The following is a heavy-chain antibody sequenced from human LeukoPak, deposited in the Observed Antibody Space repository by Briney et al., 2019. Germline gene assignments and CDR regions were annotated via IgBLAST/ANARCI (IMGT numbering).Heavy chain of an antibody. J-gene: IGHJ3*02. V-gene: IGHV3-13*01. CDR3: IRGGIQVSGIDAFDI. Sequence: GGYLRRSAAAPGFTFCSYDMHRVRQAPGRGLEWVSAIGIAGDTYYPDSVKGRFTIPRENAKNSMYLQMNSLKDGDTAVYYCIRGGIQVSGIDAFDIWGQGTMVTVSS. D-gene: IGHD5/OR15-5a*01. CDR1: GFTFCSYD. CDR2: IGIAGDT.